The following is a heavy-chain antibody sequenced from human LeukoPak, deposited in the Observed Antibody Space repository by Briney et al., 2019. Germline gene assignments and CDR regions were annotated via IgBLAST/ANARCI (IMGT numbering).Heavy chain of an antibody. CDR1: GGSFSGYY. D-gene: IGHD3-10*01. Sequence: SETLSLTCAVYGGSFSGYYWSWIRQPPGKGLEWIGEINHSGSTNYNPSLKSRVTISVDTSKNQFSLQLSSVTAADTAVYYCASGAGNYDLWGQGTLVTVSS. J-gene: IGHJ4*02. CDR3: ASGAGNYDL. CDR2: INHSGST. V-gene: IGHV4-34*01.